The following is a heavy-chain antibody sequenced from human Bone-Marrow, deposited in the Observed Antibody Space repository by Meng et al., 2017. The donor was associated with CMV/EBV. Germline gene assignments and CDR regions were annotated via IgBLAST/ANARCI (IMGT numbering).Heavy chain of an antibody. Sequence: ASVKVSCKASGYTFTGYYMHWVRQAPGQGLEWMGWINPNSGGTNYAQKFQGRVTMTRDTSISTAYMELSRLRSDDTAMYYCARERIVGATFDYWGQGTLVTVSS. CDR1: GYTFTGYY. D-gene: IGHD1-26*01. CDR3: ARERIVGATFDY. CDR2: INPNSGGT. J-gene: IGHJ4*02. V-gene: IGHV1-2*02.